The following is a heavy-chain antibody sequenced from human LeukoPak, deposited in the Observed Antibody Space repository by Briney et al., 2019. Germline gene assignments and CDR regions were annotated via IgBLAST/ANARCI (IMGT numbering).Heavy chain of an antibody. Sequence: PSETLSLTCAVYGGSFSGYYWSWIRQPPGKGLEWIGEINHSGSTNYNPSLKSRVTISVDTSKNQFSLKLSSVTAADTAVYYCARGWFGELGYWGQGTLVTVSS. V-gene: IGHV4-34*01. J-gene: IGHJ4*02. CDR3: ARGWFGELGY. CDR1: GGSFSGYY. D-gene: IGHD3-10*01. CDR2: INHSGST.